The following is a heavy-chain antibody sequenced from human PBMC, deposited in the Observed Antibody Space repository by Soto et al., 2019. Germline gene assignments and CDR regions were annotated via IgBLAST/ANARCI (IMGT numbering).Heavy chain of an antibody. CDR3: ATSITAAGTKWFDP. Sequence: GASVKVSCKASGYTFSSHYMQWVRQAPGQGLEWMGIINPSGGSTSYAQKFQGRVTMTRDTSTSTVYMELSSLRSDDTAVYYCATSITAAGTKWFDPWGQGTLVTVSS. J-gene: IGHJ5*02. V-gene: IGHV1-46*01. CDR1: GYTFSSHY. CDR2: INPSGGST. D-gene: IGHD6-13*01.